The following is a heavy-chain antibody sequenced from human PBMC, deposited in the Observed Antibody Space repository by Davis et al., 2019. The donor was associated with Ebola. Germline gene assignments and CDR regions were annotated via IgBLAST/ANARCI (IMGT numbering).Heavy chain of an antibody. V-gene: IGHV4-34*01. CDR2: INHSGST. CDR1: GFTFSNAW. J-gene: IGHJ6*02. Sequence: ESLKISCAASGFTFSNAWMNWVRQAPGKGLEWIGEINHSGSTNYNPSLKSRVTISVDTSKNQFSLKLSSVTAADTAVYYCARGPTIYGMDVWGQGTTVTVSS. CDR3: ARGPTIYGMDV. D-gene: IGHD1-26*01.